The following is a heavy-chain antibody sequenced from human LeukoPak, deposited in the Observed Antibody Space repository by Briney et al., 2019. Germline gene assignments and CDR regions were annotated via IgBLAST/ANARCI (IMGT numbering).Heavy chain of an antibody. J-gene: IGHJ4*02. CDR1: GFTFSSHW. D-gene: IGHD5-24*01. CDR2: INSDGSTT. V-gene: IGHV3-74*03. CDR3: VRDSSEWELPLDY. Sequence: PGGSLRLSCAASGFTFSSHWMHWVRQAPGKGLVWVSQINSDGSTTKYADSVRGRFTISRDNAKNTLYLEMNSLRTEDTAVYYCVRDSSEWELPLDYWGQGTLVTVSS.